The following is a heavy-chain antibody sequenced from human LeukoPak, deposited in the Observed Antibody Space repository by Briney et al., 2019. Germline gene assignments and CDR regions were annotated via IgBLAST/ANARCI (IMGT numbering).Heavy chain of an antibody. Sequence: PSETLSLTCTVSGGSISSYYWSWIRQPPGKGLEWIGYIYTSGSTNYDPSLKSRVTISVDTSKNQFSLKLSSVTAADTAVYYCARQGYDTVVVPAAYYYYYYMDVWGKGTTVTVSS. CDR3: ARQGYDTVVVPAAYYYYYYMDV. V-gene: IGHV4-4*09. D-gene: IGHD2-2*01. CDR1: GGSISSYY. CDR2: IYTSGST. J-gene: IGHJ6*03.